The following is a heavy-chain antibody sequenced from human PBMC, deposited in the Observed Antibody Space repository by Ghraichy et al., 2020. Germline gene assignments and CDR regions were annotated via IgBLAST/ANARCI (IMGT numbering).Heavy chain of an antibody. CDR3: ARLPSGRAAAVDS. J-gene: IGHJ4*02. CDR2: IRSKVNKYAT. D-gene: IGHD6-13*01. CDR1: GFSFSGSA. Sequence: GGSLRLSCAASGFSFSGSAMNWVRQAPGKGLEWVSRIRSKVNKYATTYAASVRGRFIISRNDSDNTASLQMNSLKAEDTAVYYCARLPSGRAAAVDSWGQGTLVTVAS. V-gene: IGHV3-73*01.